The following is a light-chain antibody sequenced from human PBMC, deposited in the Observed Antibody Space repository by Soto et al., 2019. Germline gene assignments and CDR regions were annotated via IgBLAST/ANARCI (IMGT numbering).Light chain of an antibody. CDR3: QQSFSARWT. Sequence: DIPLTQSPSSLSASVGDSVTIACRASQGIXTYLNWYQQKPGKAPNLLXYSSSTLQSGCPSRLSGSGSGTDFTLTISSLQPYDFETYYCQQSFSARWTFGQGTKVDIK. V-gene: IGKV1-39*01. CDR1: QGIXTY. J-gene: IGKJ1*01. CDR2: SSS.